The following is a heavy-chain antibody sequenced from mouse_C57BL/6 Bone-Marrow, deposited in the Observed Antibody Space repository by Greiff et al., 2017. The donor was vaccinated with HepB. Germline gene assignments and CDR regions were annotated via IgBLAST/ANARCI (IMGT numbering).Heavy chain of an antibody. J-gene: IGHJ1*03. CDR2: INPSSGYT. CDR1: GYTFTSYW. CDR3: ARYYYGSRWYFDV. Sequence: VMLVESGAELAKPGASVKLSCKASGYTFTSYWMHWVKQRPGQGLEWIGYINPSSGYTKYNQKFKDKATLTADKSSSTAYMQLSSLTYEDSAVYYCARYYYGSRWYFDVWGTGTTVTVSS. V-gene: IGHV1-7*01. D-gene: IGHD1-1*01.